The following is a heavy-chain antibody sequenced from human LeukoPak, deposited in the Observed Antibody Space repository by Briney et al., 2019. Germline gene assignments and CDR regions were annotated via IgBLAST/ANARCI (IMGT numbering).Heavy chain of an antibody. CDR2: IYYSGST. V-gene: IGHV4-39*01. J-gene: IGHJ5*02. D-gene: IGHD2-2*01. Sequence: SETLSLTCTVSGGSISSSSYHWGWIRQPPGKGLEWIGSIYYSGSTYYNPSLKSRVTISVDTSKNQFSLKLSSVTAADTAVYYCARHSRVLVPAATNWFDPWGQGTLVTVSS. CDR1: GGSISSSSYH. CDR3: ARHSRVLVPAATNWFDP.